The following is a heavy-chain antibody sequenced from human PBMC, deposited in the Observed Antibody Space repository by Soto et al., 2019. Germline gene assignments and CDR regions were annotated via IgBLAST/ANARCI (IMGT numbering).Heavy chain of an antibody. J-gene: IGHJ6*02. D-gene: IGHD2-21*02. CDR3: ARRRYCGYDCYHKHYYGMDV. CDR2: VIPVLTTT. CDR1: GDTFSSYI. V-gene: IGHV1-69*08. Sequence: QVQLVQSGAEVKEAGSSVRVSCRSSGDTFSSYIVNWLRLAPGRGLEWMGRVIPVLTTTDYAQNFRGRVTISADRSTNTVYLDLSSLRSDDTAVYYCARRRYCGYDCYHKHYYGMDVWGQGSLVTVAS.